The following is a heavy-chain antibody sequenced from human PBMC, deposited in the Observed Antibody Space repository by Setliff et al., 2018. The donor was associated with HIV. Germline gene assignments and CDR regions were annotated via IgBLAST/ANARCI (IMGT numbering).Heavy chain of an antibody. D-gene: IGHD3-22*01. Sequence: LRLSCAASGFTFSKYWMHWVRQAPGQGLVWVSGINNDTTTTTYADSVKGRFSISRDNAKNTVYLQMNGLRGEDTAVYYCAARGHYYNSGGHYYYFDYWGQGALVTVSS. CDR3: AARGHYYNSGGHYYYFDY. J-gene: IGHJ4*02. CDR1: GFTFSKYW. V-gene: IGHV3-74*01. CDR2: INNDTTTT.